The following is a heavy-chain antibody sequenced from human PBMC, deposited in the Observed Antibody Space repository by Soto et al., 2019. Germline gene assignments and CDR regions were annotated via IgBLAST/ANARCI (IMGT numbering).Heavy chain of an antibody. CDR3: AKATRLTDTGSD. V-gene: IGHV3-9*01. D-gene: IGHD2-8*02. Sequence: EVQLVESGGGLVQPGRSLRLSCAASGFTFDDYALHWVRQVPGKGLEWVSGISWNSVAIHYADSVKGRFTISRDNAKNSLYLQMNKLRGEDTALYYCAKATRLTDTGSDWGQGTLVTVSS. CDR2: ISWNSVAI. CDR1: GFTFDDYA. J-gene: IGHJ4*02.